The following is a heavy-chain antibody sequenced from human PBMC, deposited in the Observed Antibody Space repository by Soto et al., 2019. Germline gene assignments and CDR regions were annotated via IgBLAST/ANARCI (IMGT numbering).Heavy chain of an antibody. D-gene: IGHD6-19*01. CDR2: IIPIFGTA. V-gene: IGHV1-69*13. J-gene: IGHJ6*02. CDR3: ARYSSGWTIHYYYGMDV. Sequence: SVKVSCKASGGTFSSYAISWVRQAPGQGLEWMGGIIPIFGTANYAQKFQGRVTITADESTSTAYMELSSLRSEDTAVYYCARYSSGWTIHYYYGMDVWGLGTTVIVSS. CDR1: GGTFSSYA.